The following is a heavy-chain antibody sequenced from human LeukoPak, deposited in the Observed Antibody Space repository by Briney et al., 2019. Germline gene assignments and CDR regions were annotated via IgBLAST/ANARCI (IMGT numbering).Heavy chain of an antibody. Sequence: PGGSLRLSCAASGFTFSSYAMSWVRQAPEKGLEWVSAISGSGGSTYYADSVKGRFTISRDNSKNTLYLQMDSLRAEDTAVYYCANIAPRKVYYYYMDVWGKGTTVTVSS. CDR2: ISGSGGST. CDR1: GFTFSSYA. CDR3: ANIAPRKVYYYYMDV. V-gene: IGHV3-23*01. J-gene: IGHJ6*03. D-gene: IGHD6-6*01.